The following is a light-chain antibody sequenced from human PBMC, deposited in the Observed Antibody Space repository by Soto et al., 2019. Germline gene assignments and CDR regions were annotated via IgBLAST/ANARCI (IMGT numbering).Light chain of an antibody. CDR2: GAT. CDR3: QQYYNWPLT. Sequence: EIVMTQSPVTLSVSPGERATLSCGASQTISSKLAWYQQKPGQAPRLLIYGATTRATGIPARFSGSGSGTEFTLTISSLQSEDFAVYYCQQYYNWPLTFGGGTRVEIK. CDR1: QTISSK. V-gene: IGKV3-15*01. J-gene: IGKJ4*01.